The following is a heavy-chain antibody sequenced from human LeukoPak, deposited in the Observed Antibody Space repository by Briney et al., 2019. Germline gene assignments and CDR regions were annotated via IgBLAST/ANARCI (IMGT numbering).Heavy chain of an antibody. D-gene: IGHD3-16*01. CDR1: GFTFSSYS. Sequence: TGGSLRLSCAASGFTFSSYSMNWVRQAPGKGLEWVSYISSSSSTIYYADSVKGRFTISKDNSQNTLYLQMNNLRDDDTAVYYCAKEGDEFRGYLDVWGKGTTVTVSS. CDR3: AKEGDEFRGYLDV. V-gene: IGHV3-48*02. J-gene: IGHJ6*03. CDR2: ISSSSSTI.